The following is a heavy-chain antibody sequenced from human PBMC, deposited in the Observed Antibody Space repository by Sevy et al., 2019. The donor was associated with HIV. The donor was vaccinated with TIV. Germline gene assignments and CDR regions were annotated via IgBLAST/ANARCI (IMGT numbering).Heavy chain of an antibody. CDR2: IYHSGRT. D-gene: IGHD2-21*02. Sequence: SETLSLTCTVSGFSISSGYYRGWIRQSPEKGLEWIGNIYHSGRTYYKPSLKSRVTISVDTSKNQFSLKLISVTAADTAMYYCARASAGDRLDYYGMDVWGQGTTVTVSS. V-gene: IGHV4-38-2*02. J-gene: IGHJ6*02. CDR3: ARASAGDRLDYYGMDV. CDR1: GFSISSGYY.